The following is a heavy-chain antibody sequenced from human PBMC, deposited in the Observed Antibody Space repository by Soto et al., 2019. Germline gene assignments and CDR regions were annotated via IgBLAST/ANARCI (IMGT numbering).Heavy chain of an antibody. CDR3: ARYDSSGYYYLDY. CDR2: ISYDGSNK. Sequence: PGGSLRLSCAASGFTFSSYAMHWVRQAPGKGLEWVAVISYDGSNKYYADSVKGRFTISRDNSKNTLYLQMNSLRAEDTAVYYCARYDSSGYYYLDYGGEGTLVTVS. D-gene: IGHD3-22*01. V-gene: IGHV3-30-3*01. CDR1: GFTFSSYA. J-gene: IGHJ4*02.